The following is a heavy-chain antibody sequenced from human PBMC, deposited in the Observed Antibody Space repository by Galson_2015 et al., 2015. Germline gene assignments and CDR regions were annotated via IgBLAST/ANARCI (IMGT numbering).Heavy chain of an antibody. CDR2: ISPDGNTA. J-gene: IGHJ4*02. CDR3: ARSVSFTFDL. V-gene: IGHV3-74*03. Sequence: SLRLSCAASGFTLSNYWMHWLRQDPGKGLVWVSQISPDGNTAEYAGSVNGRFTVSRDSAKNTVYLQMNSLRAEDTAVYYCARSVSFTFDLWGQGTLVTVSS. CDR1: GFTLSNYW. D-gene: IGHD3-16*02.